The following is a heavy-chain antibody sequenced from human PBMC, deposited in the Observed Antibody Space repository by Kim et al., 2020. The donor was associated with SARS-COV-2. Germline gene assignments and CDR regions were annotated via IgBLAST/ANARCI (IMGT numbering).Heavy chain of an antibody. CDR1: GFTFSSYA. Sequence: GGSLRLSCAASGFTFSSYAMSWVRQAPGKGLEWVSAISGSGGSTYYADSVKGRFTISRDNSKNTLYLQMNSLRAEDTAVYYCARRYYDSSGKDAFDIWGQGTMVTVSS. V-gene: IGHV3-23*01. J-gene: IGHJ3*02. CDR2: ISGSGGST. D-gene: IGHD3-22*01. CDR3: ARRYYDSSGKDAFDI.